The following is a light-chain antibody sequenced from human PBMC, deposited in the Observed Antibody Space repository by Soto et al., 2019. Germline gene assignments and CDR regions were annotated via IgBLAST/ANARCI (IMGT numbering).Light chain of an antibody. Sequence: EIVLTQSPATLSLSPGERATLSCRASQSVSSSYLAWYQQKPGQAPRLLIYCASSRGTGTPDKFSGSGSGTDFTPTTSRLEHEDVAVYYCHQYDRSPPTFGQGTRLEI. CDR2: CAS. J-gene: IGKJ5*01. V-gene: IGKV3-20*01. CDR1: QSVSSSY. CDR3: HQYDRSPPT.